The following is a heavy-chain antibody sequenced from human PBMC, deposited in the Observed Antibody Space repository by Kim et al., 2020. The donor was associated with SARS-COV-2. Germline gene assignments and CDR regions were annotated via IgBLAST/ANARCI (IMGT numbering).Heavy chain of an antibody. Sequence: SQTLSLTCAISGDSVSSNSAAWNWIRQSPSRGLEWLGRTYYRSKWYNDYAVSVKSRITINPDTSKNQFSLQLNSVTPEDTAVYYCARDRDIVLMVYAEDYHYYGMDVWGQGTTVTVSS. CDR3: ARDRDIVLMVYAEDYHYYGMDV. D-gene: IGHD2-8*01. CDR2: TYYRSKWYN. J-gene: IGHJ6*02. V-gene: IGHV6-1*01. CDR1: GDSVSSNSAA.